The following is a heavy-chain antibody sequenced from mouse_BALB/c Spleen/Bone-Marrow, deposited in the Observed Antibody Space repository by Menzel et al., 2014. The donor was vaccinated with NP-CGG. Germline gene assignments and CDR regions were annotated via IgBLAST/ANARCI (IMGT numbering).Heavy chain of an antibody. Sequence: EVKLMESGGGLVQPGGSLRLSCATSGFTFTDYYMSWVRQPPGKAPEWLGFIRNKANGYTTEYSASVKGRFTISRDNSQSILYLQMNTLRAEDSATYYCARYDVYYYFDYWGQGTTLTVSS. CDR3: ARYDVYYYFDY. CDR1: GFTFTDYY. D-gene: IGHD2-3*01. CDR2: IRNKANGYTT. V-gene: IGHV7-3*02. J-gene: IGHJ2*01.